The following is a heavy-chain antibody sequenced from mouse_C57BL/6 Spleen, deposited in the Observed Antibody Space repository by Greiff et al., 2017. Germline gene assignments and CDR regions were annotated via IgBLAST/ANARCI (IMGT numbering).Heavy chain of an antibody. J-gene: IGHJ4*01. D-gene: IGHD1-1*01. V-gene: IGHV1-81*01. Sequence: QVQLQQSGAELARPGASVKLSCKASGYTFTSYGISWVKQRTGQGLEWIGEIYPRSGNTYYNEKFKGKATLTADKSSSTAYMELRSLTSEDSAVYYCARRVKVDAMDYWGQGTSVTVSS. CDR2: IYPRSGNT. CDR1: GYTFTSYG. CDR3: ARRVKVDAMDY.